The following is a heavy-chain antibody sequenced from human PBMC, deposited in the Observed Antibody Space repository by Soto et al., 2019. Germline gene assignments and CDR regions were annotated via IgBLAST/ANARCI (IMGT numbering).Heavy chain of an antibody. CDR3: ARDRVAGIWGDAFDI. D-gene: IGHD3-16*01. V-gene: IGHV1-18*04. CDR2: INPYNANT. CDR1: GYTFTNHG. Sequence: QVQLVQSGTEVKKPGASVKVSCKTSGYTFTNHGINWVRQAPGQGLEWMGWINPYNANTNYAQKLQGRVTRTTDTSTATAYIALRSLTTDDTAVYYWARDRVAGIWGDAFDIWGQGTVVTVSS. J-gene: IGHJ3*02.